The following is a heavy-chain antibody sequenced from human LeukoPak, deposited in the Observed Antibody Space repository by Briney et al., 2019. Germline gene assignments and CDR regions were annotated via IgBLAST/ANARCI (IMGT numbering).Heavy chain of an antibody. CDR1: GFTVSSNY. V-gene: IGHV3-53*05. Sequence: GGSLRLSCAASGFTVSSNYMSWVRQAPGKGLEWVSVIYSGGSTYYADSVKGRFTISRDNSKNTLYHQMSSLRSEDTAVYYCARGVIAARPGLYYFDYWGQGTLVTVSS. CDR3: ARGVIAARPGLYYFDY. D-gene: IGHD6-6*01. J-gene: IGHJ4*02. CDR2: IYSGGST.